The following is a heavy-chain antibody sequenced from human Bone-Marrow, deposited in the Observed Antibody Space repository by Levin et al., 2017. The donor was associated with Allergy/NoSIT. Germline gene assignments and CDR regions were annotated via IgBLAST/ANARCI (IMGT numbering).Heavy chain of an antibody. CDR2: ISAYNGNT. CDR1: GYSFTTYG. CDR3: ARIIFGELLDRFDP. V-gene: IGHV1-18*01. J-gene: IGHJ5*02. Sequence: ASVKVSCKASGYSFTTYGISWVRQAPGQGLEWMGWISAYNGNTNYAQKLQGRVTMTTDTSTSTAYMELRSLRSDDTAVYYCARIIFGELLDRFDPWGQGTLVTVSS. D-gene: IGHD3-10*02.